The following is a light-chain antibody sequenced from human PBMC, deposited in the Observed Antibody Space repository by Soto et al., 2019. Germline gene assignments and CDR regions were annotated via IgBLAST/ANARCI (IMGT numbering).Light chain of an antibody. CDR3: QQSYTSPPAT. Sequence: DLQMTQSRSSLSASVGDRVTITCRASQMISSYLNWYQQKPGKAPKLLIYAASSLQSGVPSRFSGSGSGTDFTLTISSLQPEDFATYYCQQSYTSPPATFGQGTKVEIK. J-gene: IGKJ1*01. CDR1: QMISSY. V-gene: IGKV1-39*01. CDR2: AAS.